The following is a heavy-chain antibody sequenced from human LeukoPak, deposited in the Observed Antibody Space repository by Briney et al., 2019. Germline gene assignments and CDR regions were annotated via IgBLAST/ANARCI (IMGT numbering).Heavy chain of an antibody. CDR3: ARDDPSMIAALHY. CDR2: IRSKAYGGTT. D-gene: IGHD6-6*01. V-gene: IGHV3-49*04. Sequence: QSGGSLRLSCTASGFTFGDYAMSWVRQAPGKGLEWVGFIRSKAYGGTTEYAASVKGRFTISRDDSKSIAYLQMNSLRAEDTAVYYCARDDPSMIAALHYWGQGTLVTVSS. J-gene: IGHJ4*02. CDR1: GFTFGDYA.